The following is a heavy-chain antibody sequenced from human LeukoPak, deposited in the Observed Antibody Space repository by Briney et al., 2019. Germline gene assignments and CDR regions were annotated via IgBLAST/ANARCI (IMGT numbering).Heavy chain of an antibody. CDR2: IYYSGST. V-gene: IGHV4-59*12. D-gene: IGHD2-15*01. J-gene: IGHJ4*02. CDR1: GGSISSYY. CDR3: ARGGWRRSYYFDY. Sequence: SETPSLTCTVSGGSISSYYWSWIRQPPGKGLEWIGYIYYSGSTNYNPSLKSRVTISVDTSKNQFSLKLSSVTAADTAVYYCARGGWRRSYYFDYWGQGTLVTVSS.